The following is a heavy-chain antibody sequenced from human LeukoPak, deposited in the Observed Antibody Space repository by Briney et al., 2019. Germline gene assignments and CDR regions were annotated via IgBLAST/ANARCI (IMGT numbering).Heavy chain of an antibody. V-gene: IGHV3-7*03. J-gene: IGHJ4*02. CDR2: IKQDASEK. Sequence: GDSLRLSCVTSGFSFRGYWMHWVRQAPGKGLEWVANIKQDASEKFYVDSVKGRFTISRDNAKRSVYLQMNSLRPEDTAVYYCARRTLFGVIKPPDYWGQGTLVTVSS. CDR1: GFSFRGYW. D-gene: IGHD3-3*01. CDR3: ARRTLFGVIKPPDY.